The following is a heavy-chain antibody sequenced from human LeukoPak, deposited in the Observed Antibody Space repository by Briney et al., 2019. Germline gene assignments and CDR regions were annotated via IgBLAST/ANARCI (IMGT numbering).Heavy chain of an antibody. Sequence: SETLSLTCTVSGYSISSGYYWGWVRQPPGKGLEWIGYIYYSGSTNYNPSLKSRVTISVDTSKNQFSLKLSSVTAADTAVYYCARDPSGYSSSWYDYWGQGTLVTVSS. D-gene: IGHD6-13*01. CDR1: GYSISSGYY. CDR2: IYYSGST. V-gene: IGHV4-61*01. J-gene: IGHJ4*02. CDR3: ARDPSGYSSSWYDY.